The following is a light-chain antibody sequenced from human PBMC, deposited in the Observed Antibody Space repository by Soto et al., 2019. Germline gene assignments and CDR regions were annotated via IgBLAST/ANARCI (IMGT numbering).Light chain of an antibody. V-gene: IGLV1-40*01. CDR1: SSNIGAGYD. CDR2: GIS. Sequence: QSVLTQPPSVSGAPGQRVTISCTGSSSNIGAGYDVHWYQQLPGTAPKLLIFGISNRPSGVPDRFSGSKSGTSASLAITGLQAEDEADYSCHSYDSSLSGSYVLELGPRSPS. J-gene: IGLJ1*01. CDR3: HSYDSSLSGSYV.